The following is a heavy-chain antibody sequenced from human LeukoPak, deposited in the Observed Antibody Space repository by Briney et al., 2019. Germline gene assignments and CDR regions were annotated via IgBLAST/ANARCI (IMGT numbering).Heavy chain of an antibody. J-gene: IGHJ6*02. CDR2: IIPIFGTA. CDR1: GGTFSSYA. CDR3: ARFPLSGIAVAGNTYYYYGMDV. D-gene: IGHD6-19*01. Sequence: SVKVSCKASGGTFSSYAISWVRQASGQGLEWMGGIIPIFGTANYAQKFQGRVTITADESTSTAYMELSSLRSEDTAVYYCARFPLSGIAVAGNTYYYYGMDVWGQGTTVTVSS. V-gene: IGHV1-69*13.